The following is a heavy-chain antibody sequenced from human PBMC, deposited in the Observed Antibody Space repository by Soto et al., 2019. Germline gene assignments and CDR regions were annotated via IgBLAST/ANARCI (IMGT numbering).Heavy chain of an antibody. CDR3: AQDRGWGVVSPSHDS. CDR2: IRATGGQT. CDR1: GFTFRNFV. D-gene: IGHD2-21*01. V-gene: IGHV3-23*01. J-gene: IGHJ4*02. Sequence: EVQLLESGGGVVQPGGSLRLSCAASGFTFRNFVMSWVRQAPGKGLEWVSAIRATGGQTFYADSVKGRFTISRDNSKNMLYLQIDSLRDEDTAVYFCAQDRGWGVVSPSHDSWCQGTLVTVSS.